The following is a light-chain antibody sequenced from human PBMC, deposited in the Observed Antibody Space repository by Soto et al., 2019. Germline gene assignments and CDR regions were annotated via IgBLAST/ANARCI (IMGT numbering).Light chain of an antibody. CDR3: QQYNNWPHT. J-gene: IGKJ2*01. V-gene: IGKV3-20*01. CDR1: QSVSSSY. Sequence: EIVLTQSPGTLSLSPGERATLSCRASQSVSSSYLVWYQQKPGQAPRLLIYGASSRATGIPDRFSGSGSGTEFTLTISSLQSEDFAVYYCQQYNNWPHTFGQGTKLEIK. CDR2: GAS.